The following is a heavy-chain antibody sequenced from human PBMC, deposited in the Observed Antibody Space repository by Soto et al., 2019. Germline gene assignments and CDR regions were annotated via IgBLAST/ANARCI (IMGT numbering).Heavy chain of an antibody. CDR1: GYSFTSYG. CDR3: ARDLTIVPATHPRLENYGMDV. CDR2: ISPSNGHT. D-gene: IGHD2-2*01. J-gene: IGHJ6*02. Sequence: QVQLVQSAGEVKKPGASVKVSCKASGYSFTSYGLSWVRRAPGQGLEWMGWISPSNGHTQFVQRFQGRVTMTTDTSTKTAYMELRNLRSDDTAHYYCARDLTIVPATHPRLENYGMDVWGQGTTVIVSS. V-gene: IGHV1-18*01.